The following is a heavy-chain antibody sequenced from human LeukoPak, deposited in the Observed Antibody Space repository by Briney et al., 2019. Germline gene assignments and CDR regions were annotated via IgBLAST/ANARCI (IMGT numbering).Heavy chain of an antibody. Sequence: GRSLRLSCAASGFTFDDYAMHWVRQALGKGLEWVSGISWNSGNIGYADSVKGRFTISRDNAKNSLYLQMNSLRAEDTALYYCAKDRPYYDDSGFYDYWGQGTLVTVSS. CDR3: AKDRPYYDDSGFYDY. CDR1: GFTFDDYA. CDR2: ISWNSGNI. J-gene: IGHJ4*02. V-gene: IGHV3-9*01. D-gene: IGHD3-22*01.